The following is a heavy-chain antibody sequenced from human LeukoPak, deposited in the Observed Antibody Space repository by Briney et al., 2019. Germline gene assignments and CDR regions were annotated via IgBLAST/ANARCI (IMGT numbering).Heavy chain of an antibody. J-gene: IGHJ4*02. V-gene: IGHV3-30*04. CDR2: ISFDGTNK. D-gene: IGHD4-17*01. CDR3: ATDYGDYEPIDY. CDR1: GVTLCNYA. Sequence: PGGSLRLPCTASGVTLCNYAMHWVRRPPGRGLEWVAVISFDGTNKYYGDSVEGRFSVSRDNSKNTLYLQMNSLRPDDTAMYYCATDYGDYEPIDYWGQGTLVTVSS.